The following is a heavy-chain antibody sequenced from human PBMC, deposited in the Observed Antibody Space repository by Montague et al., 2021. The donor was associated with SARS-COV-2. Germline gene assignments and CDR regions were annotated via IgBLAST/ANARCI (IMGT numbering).Heavy chain of an antibody. J-gene: IGHJ5*02. CDR1: GGSISSNSYY. CDR3: ARSPTYYHILTGYFNGPNWFDP. Sequence: SEALSLTCTVSGGSISSNSYYWGWIRQPPGKGLEWIGSIYYSGSTYYNPSLKSRVTISVDTSKNQFSLKLSSVTAADTAVYYCARSPTYYHILTGYFNGPNWFDPWGQGTLVTVSS. D-gene: IGHD3-9*01. CDR2: IYYSGST. V-gene: IGHV4-39*01.